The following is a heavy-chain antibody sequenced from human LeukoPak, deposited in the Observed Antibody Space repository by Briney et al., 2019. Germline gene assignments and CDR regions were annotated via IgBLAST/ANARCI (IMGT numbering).Heavy chain of an antibody. J-gene: IGHJ4*02. D-gene: IGHD5-24*01. CDR2: TPYDGSKT. V-gene: IGHV3-30*18. CDR1: GFTFSSYG. Sequence: PGGSLRLSCAVSGFTFSSYGMHWVRQAPGKGLEWVAVTPYDGSKTYYVDSVKGRFTISRDNSKNTLYLQMNSLRPEDTAVYYCAKDETRDGYNLRATDYWGQGTLVTVSS. CDR3: AKDETRDGYNLRATDY.